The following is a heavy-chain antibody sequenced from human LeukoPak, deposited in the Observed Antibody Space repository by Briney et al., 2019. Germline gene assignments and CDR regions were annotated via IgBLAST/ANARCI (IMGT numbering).Heavy chain of an antibody. CDR1: GFTFSSYW. J-gene: IGHJ3*02. CDR2: IKEDGSEK. V-gene: IGHV3-7*03. Sequence: GGSLRLSCAASGFTFSSYWMTWARQAPGKGLEWVANIKEDGSEKFYVDSVKGRFTISRDNSKNTLYLQMNRLRAEDTAVYYCAKVLVYDRSGDDAFDIWGQGTMVTVSS. CDR3: AKVLVYDRSGDDAFDI. D-gene: IGHD3-22*01.